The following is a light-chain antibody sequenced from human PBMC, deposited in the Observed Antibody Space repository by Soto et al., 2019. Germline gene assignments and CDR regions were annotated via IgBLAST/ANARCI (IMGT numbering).Light chain of an antibody. CDR1: QSISTY. J-gene: IGKJ5*01. V-gene: IGKV1-39*01. CDR2: DAS. CDR3: QQSHSTPIS. Sequence: IQMTQSPSSLSASVGNIVTITCRASQSISTYLNWYQKKPGKAPNLLIYDASRLQSGVPSRFSGSGSGTDFTLTISTLQPEDFATYYCQQSHSTPISFGQGTRLEIK.